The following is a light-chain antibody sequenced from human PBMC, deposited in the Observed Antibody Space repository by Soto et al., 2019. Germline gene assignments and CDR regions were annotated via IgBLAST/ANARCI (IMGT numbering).Light chain of an antibody. J-gene: IGKJ4*01. CDR3: QQSGKSFPLT. CDR1: QSVSSNY. CDR2: GAS. V-gene: IGKV3-20*01. Sequence: EIVLTQSPGTLSLSPGERATLSCRASQSVSSNYLAWYQQKPGQAPKLLIYGASSRATGIQDRFSGSGSGTDFILTISRLEPEDFAMYYCQQSGKSFPLTFGGGTKLEI.